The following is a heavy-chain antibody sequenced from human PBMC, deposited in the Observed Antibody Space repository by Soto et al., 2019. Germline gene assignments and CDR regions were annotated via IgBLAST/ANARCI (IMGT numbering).Heavy chain of an antibody. CDR1: GYTFTSYG. J-gene: IGHJ6*02. D-gene: IGHD3-3*01. CDR2: ISAYNGNT. CDR3: ARDMPPVLRFFAWLSRGMDV. V-gene: IGHV1-18*01. Sequence: ASVKVSCKASGYTFTSYGISWVRQAPGQGLEWMGWISAYNGNTNYAQKLQGRVTMTTDTSTSTAYMELRSLGSDETAVYYCARDMPPVLRFFAWLSRGMDVWDPGTTVTVSS.